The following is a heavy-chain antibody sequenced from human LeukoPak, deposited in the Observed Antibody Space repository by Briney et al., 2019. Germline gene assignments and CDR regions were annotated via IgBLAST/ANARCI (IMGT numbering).Heavy chain of an antibody. Sequence: ASVKVSCKASGYTFTSYDINWVRQATGQGLEWRGWMNPNSGNTGYAQKFQGRVTITRNTSISTAYMELSSLRSEDTAVYYCARTHSSSWLYYYYYYMDVWGKGTTVTVSS. CDR3: ARTHSSSWLYYYYYYMDV. CDR1: GYTFTSYD. V-gene: IGHV1-8*03. CDR2: MNPNSGNT. D-gene: IGHD6-13*01. J-gene: IGHJ6*03.